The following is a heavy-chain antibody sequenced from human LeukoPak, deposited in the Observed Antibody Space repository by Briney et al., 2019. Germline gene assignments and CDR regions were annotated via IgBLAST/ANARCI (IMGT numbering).Heavy chain of an antibody. CDR3: AREQQYSFDP. J-gene: IGHJ5*02. CDR1: GFTFSSYE. CDR2: ISSSGSTI. D-gene: IGHD2/OR15-2a*01. Sequence: PGGSLRLSCAASGFTFSSYEMNWVRQAPGKGLEWVSYISSSGSTIYYADSVKGRFTISRDNAKNSLYLQMNSLRAEDTAVYYCAREQQYSFDPWGQGTLVTVSS. V-gene: IGHV3-48*03.